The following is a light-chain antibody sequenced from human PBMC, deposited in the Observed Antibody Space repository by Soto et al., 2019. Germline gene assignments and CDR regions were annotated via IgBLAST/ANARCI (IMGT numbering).Light chain of an antibody. Sequence: EIVLTQSPGTLSLSPGERATLFCRASQSIATSQLAWYQQKPGQAPRLLIGASTRATGIPDRFSDSGSGTDFTLTISRLEPEDFAVYYCQQYGDSPYTFGQGTKLEIK. CDR2: GAS. CDR3: QQYGDSPYT. J-gene: IGKJ2*01. V-gene: IGKV3-20*01. CDR1: QSIATSQ.